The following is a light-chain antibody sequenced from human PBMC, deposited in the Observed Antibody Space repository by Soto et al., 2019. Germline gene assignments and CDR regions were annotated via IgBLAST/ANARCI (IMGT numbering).Light chain of an antibody. V-gene: IGLV2-8*01. CDR1: GRDIGAYDY. CDR2: GVK. J-gene: IGLJ1*01. Sequence: QSALTQPASVSGSPGQSITISCTGSGRDIGAYDYVSWYQQHPGKAPKLLIYGVKNRPSGVPERFSGSKSGNTASLTVSGLQADDEAHYYCSSYAVSNNFVFGTGTKVTVL. CDR3: SSYAVSNNFV.